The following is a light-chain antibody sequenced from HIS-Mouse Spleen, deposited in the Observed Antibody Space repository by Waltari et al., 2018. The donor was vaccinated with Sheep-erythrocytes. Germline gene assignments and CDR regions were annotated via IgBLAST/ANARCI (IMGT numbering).Light chain of an antibody. CDR3: RQANRLPPT. CDR2: AAS. V-gene: IGKV1-12*01. J-gene: IGKJ1*01. CDR1: QGISSW. Sequence: DLQMTQSPSSVSASVGDRVTITCRARQGISSWLGWYQQKPGKAPKPLIYAASGLQSGVLSWFSGSGSGTDCTLTISGLQRKDFATYYCRQANRLPPTFGQRTRVGIK.